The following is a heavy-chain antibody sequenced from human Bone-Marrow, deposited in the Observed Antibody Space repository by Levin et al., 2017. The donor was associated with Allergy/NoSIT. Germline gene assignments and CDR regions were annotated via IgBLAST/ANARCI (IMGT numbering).Heavy chain of an antibody. Sequence: ASVKVSCKTSGYTFTNYDINWVRQATGQGLEWMGFRNPNSGNTGYAQKFQDRLTMTTVTSTNTAYMELSSLTSEDTAMYYCAREFRSVGGWGQGTLVTVSS. CDR1: GYTFTNYD. J-gene: IGHJ4*02. CDR2: RNPNSGNT. V-gene: IGHV1-8*01. CDR3: AREFRSVGG.